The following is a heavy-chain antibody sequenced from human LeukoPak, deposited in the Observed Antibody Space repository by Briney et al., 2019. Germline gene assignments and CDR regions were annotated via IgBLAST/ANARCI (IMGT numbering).Heavy chain of an antibody. CDR3: ARDIVGTIPDYYYYMDV. Sequence: GGSLRLSCAASGFTFSDYYMSWIRQAPGKGLEWVSYISSSGITIYYADSVKGRFTISRDNAKNSLYLQMNSLRAEDTAVYYCARDIVGTIPDYYYYMDVWGKGTTVTVSS. J-gene: IGHJ6*03. V-gene: IGHV3-11*04. CDR1: GFTFSDYY. CDR2: ISSSGITI. D-gene: IGHD5-12*01.